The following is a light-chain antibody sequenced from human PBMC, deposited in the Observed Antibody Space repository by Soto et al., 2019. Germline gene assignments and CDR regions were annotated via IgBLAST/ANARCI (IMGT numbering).Light chain of an antibody. V-gene: IGLV2-14*01. J-gene: IGLJ1*01. CDR2: QVT. CDR3: TSYSSSDIFYV. Sequence: QSVLTQPAAVSGSPGQSITISCTGTISDIGLYNYVSWYQQHPGKAPKLLIYQVTNRPSRVSNRFSGSKSGNTASPTISGLQADDEADYYCTSYSSSDIFYVFGTGTKVTVL. CDR1: ISDIGLYNY.